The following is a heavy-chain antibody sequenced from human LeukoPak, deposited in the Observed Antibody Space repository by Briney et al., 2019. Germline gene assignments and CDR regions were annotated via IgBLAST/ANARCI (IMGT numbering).Heavy chain of an antibody. CDR3: STVDGSSGPPFDY. CDR2: LKSKAVGEAT. Sequence: GRSPRPSRAVSGFTLRHAWMNWVRQAPGQELEGVGRLKSKAVGEATDYTPPVKGGFTISRADSTNTLHLQMNSLKTADTAVYYCSTVDGSSGPPFDYWGQGTLVTVSS. V-gene: IGHV3-15*01. CDR1: GFTLRHAW. D-gene: IGHD3-22*01. J-gene: IGHJ4*02.